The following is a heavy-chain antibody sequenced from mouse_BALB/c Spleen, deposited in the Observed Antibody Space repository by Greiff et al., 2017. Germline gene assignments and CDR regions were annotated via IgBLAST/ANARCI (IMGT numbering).Heavy chain of an antibody. J-gene: IGHJ2*01. D-gene: IGHD2-4*01. Sequence: VQLKESGPELVKPGASVKMSCKASGYTFTSYVMHWVKQKPGQGLEWIGYINPYNDGTKYNEKFKGKATLTSDKSSSTAYMELSSLTSEDSAVYYCARGLRQLDYWGQGTTLTVAS. V-gene: IGHV1-14*01. CDR2: INPYNDGT. CDR3: ARGLRQLDY. CDR1: GYTFTSYV.